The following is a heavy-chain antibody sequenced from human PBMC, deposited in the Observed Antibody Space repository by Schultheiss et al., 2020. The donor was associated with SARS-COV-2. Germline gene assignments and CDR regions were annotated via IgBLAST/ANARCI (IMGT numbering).Heavy chain of an antibody. CDR1: GFTFGDYA. J-gene: IGHJ4*02. CDR2: IRSKAYGGTT. CDR3: TTDHTSFDY. V-gene: IGHV3-49*04. D-gene: IGHD1-1*01. Sequence: SLKISCTASGFTFGDYAMSWVRQAPGKGLEWVGFIRSKAYGGTTEYAASVKGRFTISRDDSKSIAYLQMNSLKTEDTAVYYCTTDHTSFDYWGQGTLVTVSS.